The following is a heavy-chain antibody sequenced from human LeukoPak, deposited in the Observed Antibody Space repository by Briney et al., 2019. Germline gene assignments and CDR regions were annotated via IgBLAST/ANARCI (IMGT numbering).Heavy chain of an antibody. D-gene: IGHD1-1*01. V-gene: IGHV4-34*01. CDR1: GGSFSGYY. Sequence: PSETLSLTCAVYGGSFSGYYWSWIRQPPGKGLEWIGEINHSGSTNYNPSLKSRVTISVDTSKNQFSLKLSSVTAADTAVYYCAREPETGTTLYWGQGTLVTVSS. J-gene: IGHJ4*02. CDR2: INHSGST. CDR3: AREPETGTTLY.